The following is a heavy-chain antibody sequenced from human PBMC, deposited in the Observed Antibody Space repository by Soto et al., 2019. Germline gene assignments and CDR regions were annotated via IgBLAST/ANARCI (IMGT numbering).Heavy chain of an antibody. Sequence: QVQLVQSGAEVKKPGSSVKVSCKASGGTFSSYTISWVRQAPGQGLEWMGRIIPILGIANYAQKFQGRVTITAEKSTSTAYMELSSLRSEDTAVYYCAHLERAIFGVVIRRETDAFDIWGQGTMVTVSS. J-gene: IGHJ3*02. CDR2: IIPILGIA. CDR1: GGTFSSYT. V-gene: IGHV1-69*02. CDR3: AHLERAIFGVVIRRETDAFDI. D-gene: IGHD3-3*01.